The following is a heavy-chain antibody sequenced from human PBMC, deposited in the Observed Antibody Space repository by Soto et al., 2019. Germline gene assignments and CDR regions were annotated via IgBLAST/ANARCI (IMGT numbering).Heavy chain of an antibody. D-gene: IGHD3-3*01. Sequence: SETLSLTCTVSGGSISSSSYYWGWIRQPPGKGLEWIGSIYYSGSTYYNPSLKSRVTISVDTSKNQFSLKLSSVTAADTAVYYCARRDYDFWSGEGYWGQGTLVTVSS. J-gene: IGHJ4*02. CDR2: IYYSGST. V-gene: IGHV4-39*01. CDR1: GGSISSSSYY. CDR3: ARRDYDFWSGEGY.